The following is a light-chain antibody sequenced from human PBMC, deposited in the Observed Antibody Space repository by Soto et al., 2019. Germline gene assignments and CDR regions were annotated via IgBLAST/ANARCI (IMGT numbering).Light chain of an antibody. CDR3: QQYGSSPPAT. Sequence: EIVLTQSPGTLSLSPGERATLSCRASQSVSSSYLAGYQQKPGQAPRLLIYGASSRATGIPDRFSGSGSGTDFTLTISRLEPEDFAVYYCQQYGSSPPATFGGGTKVEIK. J-gene: IGKJ4*01. V-gene: IGKV3-20*01. CDR1: QSVSSSY. CDR2: GAS.